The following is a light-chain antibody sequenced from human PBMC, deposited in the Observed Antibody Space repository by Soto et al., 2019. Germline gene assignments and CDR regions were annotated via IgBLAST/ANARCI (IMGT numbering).Light chain of an antibody. CDR1: QTVRSSY. V-gene: IGKV3-20*01. CDR2: GVS. J-gene: IGKJ1*01. CDR3: QQYDRSLRT. Sequence: EIVLTQSPATLSLSPGQRATLTCRASQTVRSSYLAWYQQKPGQPPRLLIYGVSIRATGIPDRFSGRGSGTDFTLTISRLEPEDFAVYFWQQYDRSLRTFGQGTKVEIK.